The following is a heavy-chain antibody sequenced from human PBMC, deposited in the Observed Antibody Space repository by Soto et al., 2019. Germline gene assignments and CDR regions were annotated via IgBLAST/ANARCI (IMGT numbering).Heavy chain of an antibody. V-gene: IGHV3-73*01. Sequence: GGSLRLSCAASGFTFSGSSMHWVRQASGKGREWVGRIRSRVNNYATGYAASVKGRFTISRDDSKNTAYLQMDSLKTEDTAIYYCARKGYSDDYYFDGIGGWGQGTTVTV. CDR2: IRSRVNNYAT. D-gene: IGHD4-4*01. J-gene: IGHJ6*02. CDR3: ARKGYSDDYYFDGIGG. CDR1: GFTFSGSS.